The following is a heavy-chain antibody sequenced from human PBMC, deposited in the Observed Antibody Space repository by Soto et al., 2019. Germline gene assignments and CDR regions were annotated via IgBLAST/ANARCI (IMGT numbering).Heavy chain of an antibody. Sequence: QVQLVESGGGLVKPGGSLRLSCAASGFTFSDYYMSWIRQAPGKGLEWVSYISSSGSTIYYADSVKGRFTISRDNAKXXLXXQMNGLRAEDTAVYYCARDQKRGKGYSYGSGGMDVWGQGTTVTVSS. D-gene: IGHD5-18*01. CDR2: ISSSGSTI. V-gene: IGHV3-11*01. CDR3: ARDQKRGKGYSYGSGGMDV. CDR1: GFTFSDYY. J-gene: IGHJ6*02.